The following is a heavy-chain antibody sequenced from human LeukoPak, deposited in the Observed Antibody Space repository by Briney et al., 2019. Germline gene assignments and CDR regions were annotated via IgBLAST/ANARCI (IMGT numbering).Heavy chain of an antibody. Sequence: GGSLRLSCAASGVTFSSYEMNWVRQAPGKGGEWGSYISSSGSTIYYADSVKGGFTISRDNAKNSLYLQMNSLRAEDTAVYYCAKDGVAIVVVTAVSGYYYMDVWGKGTTVTVSS. CDR2: ISSSGSTI. CDR3: AKDGVAIVVVTAVSGYYYMDV. D-gene: IGHD2-21*02. V-gene: IGHV3-48*03. CDR1: GVTFSSYE. J-gene: IGHJ6*03.